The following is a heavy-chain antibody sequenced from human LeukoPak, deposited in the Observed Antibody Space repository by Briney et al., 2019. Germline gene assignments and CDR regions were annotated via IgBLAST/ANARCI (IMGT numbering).Heavy chain of an antibody. J-gene: IGHJ4*02. CDR1: GLTFRNYW. D-gene: IGHD1-14*01. CDR2: IKQDGSDK. Sequence: GGSLRLSCAASGLTFRNYWMSWARQAPGKGLEWVANIKQDGSDKFYVDSVNGRFTISRDNAKNSLYLQMNTLRAEDTAIYYCATFSGAHHKTFDSWGQGTLVTVSS. CDR3: ATFSGAHHKTFDS. V-gene: IGHV3-7*01.